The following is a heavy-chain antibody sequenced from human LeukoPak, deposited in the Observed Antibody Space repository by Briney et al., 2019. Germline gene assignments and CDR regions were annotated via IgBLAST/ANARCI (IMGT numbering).Heavy chain of an antibody. CDR2: ISSSSSSI. J-gene: IGHJ4*02. D-gene: IGHD3-9*01. Sequence: PGGSLRLSCAASGFTFSSYSMNWVRQAPGKGLEWVSYISSSSSSIYYADSVKGRFTISRDNAKNSLYLQMNSLRDEDTAVYYCARDYDILTGYVTIDYWGQGTLVTVSS. V-gene: IGHV3-48*02. CDR3: ARDYDILTGYVTIDY. CDR1: GFTFSSYS.